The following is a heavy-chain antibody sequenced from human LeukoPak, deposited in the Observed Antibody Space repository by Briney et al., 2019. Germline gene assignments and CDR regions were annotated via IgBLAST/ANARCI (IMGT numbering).Heavy chain of an antibody. Sequence: TGGSLRLSCAASGFTFSSYEMNWVRQAPGKGLEWVSYISSSGSTIYYADSVKGRFTISRDNAKNSLYLQMNSLRAEDTAVYYCASEVSSSWYYVDYWGQGTLVTVSS. CDR2: ISSSGSTI. CDR1: GFTFSSYE. J-gene: IGHJ4*02. CDR3: ASEVSSSWYYVDY. V-gene: IGHV3-48*03. D-gene: IGHD6-13*01.